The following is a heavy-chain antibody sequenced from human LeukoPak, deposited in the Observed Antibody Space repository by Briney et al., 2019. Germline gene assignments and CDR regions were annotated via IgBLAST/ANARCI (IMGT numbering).Heavy chain of an antibody. D-gene: IGHD4-17*01. CDR1: GFPFSSYA. V-gene: IGHV3-23*01. CDR3: AKDHYGDSYYYGMDV. Sequence: GGSLRLSCTASGFPFSSYAMTWVRQAPGKGLEWVSAISSSGAGTYYADSVKGRFTISRDNSKNTLYLHLSSLRAEDTATYYCAKDHYGDSYYYGMDVWGQGTTVTVSS. CDR2: ISSSGAGT. J-gene: IGHJ6*02.